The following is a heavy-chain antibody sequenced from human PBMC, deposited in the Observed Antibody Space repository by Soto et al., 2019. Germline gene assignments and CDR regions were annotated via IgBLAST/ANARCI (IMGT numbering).Heavy chain of an antibody. D-gene: IGHD3-10*01. J-gene: IGHJ5*02. CDR3: ARTKYYGSGGYSWFDP. Sequence: QLQLQEVGSGLVKPSQTLSLTCAVSGVSISSGGYSWSWIRQPPWKGLERIGYMYHSGNTYYNPSLKSRVTMSVDRPKIQFSLKLSSVTAADTAVYYCARTKYYGSGGYSWFDPWGQGTLVTVSS. V-gene: IGHV4-30-2*01. CDR2: MYHSGNT. CDR1: GVSISSGGYS.